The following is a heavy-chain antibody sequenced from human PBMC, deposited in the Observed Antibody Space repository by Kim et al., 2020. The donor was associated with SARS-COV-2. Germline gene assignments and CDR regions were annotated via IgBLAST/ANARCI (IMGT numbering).Heavy chain of an antibody. V-gene: IGHV1-2*02. CDR2: INPNSGGT. CDR3: ARGGENWNDGLGDAFDI. Sequence: ASVKVSCKASGYSFTDYYMHWVRQAPGQGLEWMGWINPNSGGTNYAQKFQGRVTMTRDTSINTAYMELNRLRSDDTAVYYCARGGENWNDGLGDAFDIWGQGTMVTVSS. J-gene: IGHJ3*02. D-gene: IGHD1-1*01. CDR1: GYSFTDYY.